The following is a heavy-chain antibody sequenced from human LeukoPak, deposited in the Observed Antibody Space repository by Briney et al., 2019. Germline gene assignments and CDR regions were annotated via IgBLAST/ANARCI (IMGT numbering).Heavy chain of an antibody. CDR3: ARAKVSGYPTYWYFDL. J-gene: IGHJ2*01. CDR1: GYTLTELS. D-gene: IGHD3-9*01. Sequence: ASVKVSCKVSGYTLTELSMHWVRQAPGQGLEWMGGIFTVFGTTHYAKDLQGRVTITADKSTNTVYMELTSLRSEDTAIYYCARAKVSGYPTYWYFDLWGRGTLVTVSS. V-gene: IGHV1-24*01. CDR2: IFTVFGTT.